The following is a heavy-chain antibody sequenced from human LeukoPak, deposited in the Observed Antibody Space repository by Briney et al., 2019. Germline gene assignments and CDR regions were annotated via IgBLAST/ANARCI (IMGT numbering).Heavy chain of an antibody. Sequence: GGSLRLSCAASGFTFSSYSMSWVRQAPGEGLEWVAHIKQDGGEENYVGSVKGRFTVSRDNAKNSVLLQMNSLRAEDTAVYYCAREALVRGVIIVENFDYWGQGTLVTVSS. CDR1: GFTFSSYS. V-gene: IGHV3-7*01. CDR2: IKQDGGEE. J-gene: IGHJ4*02. D-gene: IGHD3-10*02. CDR3: AREALVRGVIIVENFDY.